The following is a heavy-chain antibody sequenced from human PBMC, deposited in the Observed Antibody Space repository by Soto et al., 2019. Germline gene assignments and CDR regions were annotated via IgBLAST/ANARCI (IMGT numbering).Heavy chain of an antibody. V-gene: IGHV1-69*08. CDR1: GDTFSSYA. CDR3: ARRRYCGYDCYHKHYYGMDV. J-gene: IGHJ6*02. D-gene: IGHD2-21*01. Sequence: QVQLVQSGAELKKTGSSVTVSCRASGDTFSSYAVNWVRQAPGRGLEWMGRIITVLGTTDYAQNFKGRVKITAEKSTKTVYMELSRLRSDDTAVYYCARRRYCGYDCYHKHYYGMDVWGQGTTVTVAS. CDR2: IITVLGTT.